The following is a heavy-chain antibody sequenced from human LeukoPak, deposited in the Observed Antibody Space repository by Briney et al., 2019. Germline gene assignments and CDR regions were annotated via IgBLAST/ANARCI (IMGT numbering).Heavy chain of an antibody. CDR2: IYYSGST. CDR3: ARRGAHSAFDY. V-gene: IGHV4-59*01. Sequence: SGTLSLTCTVSGGSISSYYWSWIRQPPGKGLEWIGYIYYSGSTNYNPSLKSRVTISVDTSKNQFSLKLSSVTAADTAVYYCARRGAHSAFDYWGQGTLVTVSS. D-gene: IGHD1-26*01. J-gene: IGHJ4*02. CDR1: GGSISSYY.